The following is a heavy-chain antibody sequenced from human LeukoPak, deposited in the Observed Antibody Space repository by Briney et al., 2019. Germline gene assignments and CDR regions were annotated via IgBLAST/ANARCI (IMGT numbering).Heavy chain of an antibody. V-gene: IGHV1-2*06. CDR3: ARGSRVSGDY. D-gene: IGHD2-2*01. J-gene: IGHJ4*02. CDR1: GYTFTGYY. CDR2: IDPKSGGT. Sequence: GASLKVSCKTPGYTFTGYYIHWVRQAPGQGLEWLGRIDPKSGGTSYAHNFQGRATMTRHTSISTAYMDLSSLRSDDTAVYYCARGSRVSGDYWGQGTLVTVSS.